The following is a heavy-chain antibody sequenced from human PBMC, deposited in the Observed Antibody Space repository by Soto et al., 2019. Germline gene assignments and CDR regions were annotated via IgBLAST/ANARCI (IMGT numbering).Heavy chain of an antibody. CDR3: ARVGRSIPEAGRYYFYYGLDV. J-gene: IGHJ6*02. CDR1: GYSFTTFA. CDR2: INAGNGNT. V-gene: IGHV1-3*01. Sequence: QVHLVQSGAEMEKPGASVKVSCKASGYSFTTFAIHWVRQAPGQGLEWLGWINAGNGNTKTSQKFQGSVTLTSDTSATTAYMELSSLTSEDTAVYFCARVGRSIPEAGRYYFYYGLDVWGQGTTVTVSS. D-gene: IGHD2-2*02.